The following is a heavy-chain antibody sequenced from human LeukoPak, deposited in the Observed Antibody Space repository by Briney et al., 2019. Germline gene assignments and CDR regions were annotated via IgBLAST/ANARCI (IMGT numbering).Heavy chain of an antibody. J-gene: IGHJ4*02. CDR1: GFTFSSYG. D-gene: IGHD2-15*01. Sequence: GGSLRLSCAASGFTFSSYGMHWVRQAPGKGLEWVAVISYDGSNKYYADSVKGRFTISRDNSKNTLYLQMDSLRAEDTAVYYCARGYCSGGICYFDYWGQGTPVTVSS. V-gene: IGHV3-30*03. CDR2: ISYDGSNK. CDR3: ARGYCSGGICYFDY.